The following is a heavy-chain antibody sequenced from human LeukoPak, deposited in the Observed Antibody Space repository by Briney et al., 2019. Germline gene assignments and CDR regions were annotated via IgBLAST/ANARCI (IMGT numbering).Heavy chain of an antibody. CDR1: VGSISSHF. CDR2: IYYSGST. D-gene: IGHD6-13*01. CDR3: AAHTSSWYPNNDYSGMDV. V-gene: IGHV4-59*11. Sequence: SETLSLTCILSVGSISSHFWSWIRQPPRKGLEWIGYIYYSGSTNYNPSLTRRASIPVGTSNNQFSLKLRSVAAPDTAVYYCAAHTSSWYPNNDYSGMDVWGQGTTVTVSS. J-gene: IGHJ6*02.